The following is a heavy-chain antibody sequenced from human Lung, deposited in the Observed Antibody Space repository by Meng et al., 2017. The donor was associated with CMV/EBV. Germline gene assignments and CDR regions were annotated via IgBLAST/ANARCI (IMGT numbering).Heavy chain of an antibody. J-gene: IGHJ4*02. D-gene: IGHD3-3*01. V-gene: IGHV1-2*02. CDR2: INLNSGGT. Sequence: QVQLVRSGAEVKKPGASLKLSCKASGYTFTDYYIHWVRQAPGQGLEWMGWINLNSGGTHDSQNFQGRVTMTTNTSISTAYMELSRLTSDDTAVYYCAGDKGWSGYDVWGQGTLVTVSS. CDR1: GYTFTDYY. CDR3: AGDKGWSGYDV.